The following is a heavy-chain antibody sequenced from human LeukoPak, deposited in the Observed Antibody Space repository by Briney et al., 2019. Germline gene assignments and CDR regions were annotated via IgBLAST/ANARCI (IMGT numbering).Heavy chain of an antibody. CDR2: ISDSGGST. CDR3: AKDLASSTSCPDY. D-gene: IGHD2-2*01. V-gene: IGHV3-23*01. Sequence: PGRSPRLSCAASGFTFSSYATSWVRQAPGKGLEWVSAISDSGGSTYYADSVKGRFTISRDNSKNTLYLQMNSLRAEDTAVYYCAKDLASSTSCPDYWGQGTLVTVSS. CDR1: GFTFSSYA. J-gene: IGHJ4*02.